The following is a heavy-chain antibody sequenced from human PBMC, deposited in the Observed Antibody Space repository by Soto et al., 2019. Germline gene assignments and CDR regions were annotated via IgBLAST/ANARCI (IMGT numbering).Heavy chain of an antibody. Sequence: PGRSLRLSCAASGFTFGSYGMHWVRQAPGKGLEWVAVISYDGSNKYYADSVKGRFTISRDNSKNTLYLQMNSLRAEDTAVYYCAKESVILEWLVPFDYWGQGTLVTVSS. CDR2: ISYDGSNK. D-gene: IGHD6-19*01. V-gene: IGHV3-30*18. CDR3: AKESVILEWLVPFDY. CDR1: GFTFGSYG. J-gene: IGHJ4*02.